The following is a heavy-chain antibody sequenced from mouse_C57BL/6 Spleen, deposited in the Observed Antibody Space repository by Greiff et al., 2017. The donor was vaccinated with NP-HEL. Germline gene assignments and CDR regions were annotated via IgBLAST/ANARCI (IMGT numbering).Heavy chain of an antibody. CDR3: ARGIYYGSREDGYAMDY. V-gene: IGHV3-3*01. CDR2: TFYSGIT. D-gene: IGHD1-1*01. Sequence: DVMLVESGPSLVRPSQTLSLTCTVTGFSINSDCYWIWIRQFPGNKLEYIGYTFYSGITYYNPSLESRTYITRDTSKNQFSLKLSSVTTEDTATYYCARGIYYGSREDGYAMDYWGQGTSVTVSS. J-gene: IGHJ4*01. CDR1: GFSINSDCY.